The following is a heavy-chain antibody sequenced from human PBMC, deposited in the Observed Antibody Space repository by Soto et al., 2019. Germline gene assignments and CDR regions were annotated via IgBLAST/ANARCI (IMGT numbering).Heavy chain of an antibody. V-gene: IGHV3-73*01. Sequence: GGSLRLSCAASGFTFSGSAMHWVRQASGKGLEWVGRIRSKANSYATAYAASVKGRFTISRDDSKNTAYLQMNSLKTEDTAVYYCTRHPEGFWSGYYDHGMDVWGQGTTVTVSS. CDR2: IRSKANSYAT. J-gene: IGHJ6*02. D-gene: IGHD3-3*01. CDR3: TRHPEGFWSGYYDHGMDV. CDR1: GFTFSGSA.